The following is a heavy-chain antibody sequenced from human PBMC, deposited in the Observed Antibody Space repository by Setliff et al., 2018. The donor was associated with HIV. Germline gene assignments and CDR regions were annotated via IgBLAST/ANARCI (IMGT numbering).Heavy chain of an antibody. CDR3: ARAGSGSPLILFDY. CDR1: GGILSTYA. CDR2: IIPLFGRA. V-gene: IGHV1-69*05. J-gene: IGHJ4*02. Sequence: GASVKVSCKASGGILSTYATIWVRQAPGQGLEWLGGIIPLFGRASYAQKFQGRVTMTRDTSASTVFVELNSVRSEDTAVYYCARAGSGSPLILFDYWGQGTLVTVSS. D-gene: IGHD1-26*01.